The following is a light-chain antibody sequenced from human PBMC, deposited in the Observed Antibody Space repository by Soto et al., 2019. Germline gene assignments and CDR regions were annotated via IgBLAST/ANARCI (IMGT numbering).Light chain of an antibody. Sequence: DIQMTQSPPSLSLYEGDRVPITCRASQSISNYLNWYQQKPGKAPKLLIYAASSLQSGVPSRYSGSGSGPNFTLNISSLQPEDFATYYCQQSYITPKTFGQGTKVEIK. CDR2: AAS. V-gene: IGKV1-39*01. J-gene: IGKJ1*01. CDR3: QQSYITPKT. CDR1: QSISNY.